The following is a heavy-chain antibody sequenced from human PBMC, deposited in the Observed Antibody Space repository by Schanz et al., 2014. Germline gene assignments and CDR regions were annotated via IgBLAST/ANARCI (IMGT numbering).Heavy chain of an antibody. D-gene: IGHD1-1*01. CDR2: ITGASDHI. V-gene: IGHV3-23*01. CDR1: GFIFGSSV. J-gene: IGHJ5*02. CDR3: TRDVRLDRRGNWFDP. Sequence: EVQLLESGGGLIQPGGSLRLSCAASGFIFGSSVMAWVRQAPGKGLEWVSGITGASDHIDYADSVKGRFTISRDNSKNLLYLQMNSLRAEDTAVYYCTRDVRLDRRGNWFDPWGQGTLVTVSS.